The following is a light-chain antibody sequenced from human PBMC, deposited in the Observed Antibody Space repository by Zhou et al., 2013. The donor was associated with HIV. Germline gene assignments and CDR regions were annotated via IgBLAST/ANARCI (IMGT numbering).Light chain of an antibody. J-gene: IGKJ3*01. Sequence: DIQMTQSPSSLSASVGDRVTITCRASQSISIYLNWYQQKPGKAPKLLIYAASSLQSGVPSRFSGTGSGTEFALTIGSLQPEDFATYYCQQSYSTPPFTFGPGTKVNI. CDR2: AAS. CDR1: QSISIY. CDR3: QQSYSTPPFT. V-gene: IGKV1-39*01.